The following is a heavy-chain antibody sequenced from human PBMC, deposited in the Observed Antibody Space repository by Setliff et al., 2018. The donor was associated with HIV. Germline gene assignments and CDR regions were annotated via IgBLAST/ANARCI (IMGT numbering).Heavy chain of an antibody. CDR2: INHSRRT. V-gene: IGHV4-39*07. D-gene: IGHD6-13*01. Sequence: SETLSLTCTVSGGSINSTSYYWGWIRQPPGNGLEWIGEINHSRRTKYNPSLKSRVTISVDTSKNQFSLKLSSVTAADTAVYYCAGDGYSSSWYVISGSFDYWGQGILVTVSS. CDR3: AGDGYSSSWYVISGSFDY. J-gene: IGHJ4*02. CDR1: GGSINSTSYY.